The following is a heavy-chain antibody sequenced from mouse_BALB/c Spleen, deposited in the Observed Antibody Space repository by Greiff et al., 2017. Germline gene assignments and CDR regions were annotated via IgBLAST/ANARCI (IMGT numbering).Heavy chain of an antibody. V-gene: IGHV5-6-3*01. J-gene: IGHJ2*01. CDR2: INSNGGST. D-gene: IGHD1-2*01. CDR1: GFTFSSYG. CDR3: AREDFYLRLDY. Sequence: EVKLVESGGGLVQPGGSLKLSCAASGFTFSSYGMSWVRQTPDKRLELVATINSNGGSTYYPDSVKGRFTISRDNAKNTLYLQMSSLKSEDTAMYYCAREDFYLRLDYWGQGTTLTVSA.